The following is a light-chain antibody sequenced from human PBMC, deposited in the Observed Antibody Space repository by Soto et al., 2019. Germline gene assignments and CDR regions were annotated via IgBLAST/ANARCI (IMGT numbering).Light chain of an antibody. CDR1: QRITSW. V-gene: IGKV1-5*01. Sequence: DVQMTQTPSSLAATVGDSDTITCLAAQRITSWLASYQKMPGKAPKHLIYDASSLHCGVTSRFSGSGSGTVFTLTVSSLQPDDFATYNCQPYNSYSAAFGHGTKVAIK. CDR3: QPYNSYSAA. CDR2: DAS. J-gene: IGKJ1*01.